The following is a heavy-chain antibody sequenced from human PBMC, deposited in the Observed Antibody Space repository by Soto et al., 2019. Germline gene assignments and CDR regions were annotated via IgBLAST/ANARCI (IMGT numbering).Heavy chain of an antibody. D-gene: IGHD2-8*01. CDR3: ANYKRSGVYVFDY. J-gene: IGHJ4*02. CDR1: GGSISSSNYY. Sequence: ETLSLTCTVSGGSISSSNYYWGWIRQSPGKGLEWIGSINYSGNTYYDPSLRGGATISEAPSKNNFSLRRSSVTAADTAVYYWANYKRSGVYVFDYWGQGAQVTVSS. V-gene: IGHV4-39*07. CDR2: INYSGNT.